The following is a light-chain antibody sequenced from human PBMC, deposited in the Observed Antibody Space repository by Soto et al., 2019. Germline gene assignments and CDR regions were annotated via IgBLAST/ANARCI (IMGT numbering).Light chain of an antibody. CDR3: QQYDSHPMYT. CDR2: KTS. CDR1: QNIVNW. J-gene: IGKJ2*01. Sequence: DIQMPQSASTLSASVGDRVTITCRARQNIVNWLAWYQQKPGKAPNLLIYKTSTLQRGVPSRFSGSGSGTEFTLTISSLQPDDFATYYCQQYDSHPMYTFGQGTKVDIK. V-gene: IGKV1-5*03.